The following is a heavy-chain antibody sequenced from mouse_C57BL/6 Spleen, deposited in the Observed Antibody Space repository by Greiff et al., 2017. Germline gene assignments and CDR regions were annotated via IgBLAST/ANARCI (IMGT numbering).Heavy chain of an antibody. J-gene: IGHJ4*01. Sequence: VQLQQPGAELVKPGASVKLSCKASGYTFTSYWMHWVQQRPGQGLEWIGMIHPNSGSTNYNEKFKSKATLTVDKSSSTAYMQLSSLTSEDSAVYYCARDPAYYSNYGAMDYWGQGTSVTVSS. V-gene: IGHV1-64*01. CDR1: GYTFTSYW. D-gene: IGHD2-5*01. CDR2: IHPNSGST. CDR3: ARDPAYYSNYGAMDY.